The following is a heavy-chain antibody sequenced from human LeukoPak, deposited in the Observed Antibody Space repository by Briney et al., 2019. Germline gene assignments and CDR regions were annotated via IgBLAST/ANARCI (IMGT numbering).Heavy chain of an antibody. CDR3: ARDLDDYGDYGESNYFDY. Sequence: ASVKVSCKASGYTFTSYYMHWVRQAPGQGLEWMGIINPSGGSTSYAQKFQGRVTMTRDTSTSTVYMELSSLRSEDTAVYYCARDLDDYGDYGESNYFDYWGQGTLVTVSS. CDR1: GYTFTSYY. V-gene: IGHV1-46*01. J-gene: IGHJ4*02. D-gene: IGHD4-17*01. CDR2: INPSGGST.